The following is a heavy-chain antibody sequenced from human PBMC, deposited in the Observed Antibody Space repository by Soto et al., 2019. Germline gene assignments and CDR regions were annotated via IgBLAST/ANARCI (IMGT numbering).Heavy chain of an antibody. CDR1: GGTFSSYA. Sequence: QVQLVQSGAEVKKPGSSVKVSCKASGGTFSSYAISWVRQAPGQGLEWMGGIIPIFGTANYAQKFQGRVTITADESTSTAYMELSSLRSEDTAAYYCAEGGKYYDSSGYYYAYGMDVWGQGTTVTVSS. D-gene: IGHD3-22*01. CDR3: AEGGKYYDSSGYYYAYGMDV. V-gene: IGHV1-69*01. J-gene: IGHJ6*02. CDR2: IIPIFGTA.